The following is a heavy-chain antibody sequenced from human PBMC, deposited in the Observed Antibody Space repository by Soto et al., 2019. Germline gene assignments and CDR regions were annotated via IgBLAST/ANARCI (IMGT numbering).Heavy chain of an antibody. CDR2: IHHSGST. J-gene: IGHJ5*02. V-gene: IGHV4-39*01. CDR3: ARLETTGTTSWFDA. Sequence: SDTLSLTCTVSGGSITSSCSATNCYWGWIRQPPGKGLEWIGSIHHSGSTYYNPSLKSRVTMSVDTSKNQFSLKLTSVTATDAALYYCARLETTGTTSWFDAWGQGTLVTVSS. CDR1: GGSITSSCSATNCY. D-gene: IGHD4-17*01.